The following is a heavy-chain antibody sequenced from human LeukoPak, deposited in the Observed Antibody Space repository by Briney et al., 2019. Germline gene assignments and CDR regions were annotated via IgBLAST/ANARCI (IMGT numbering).Heavy chain of an antibody. D-gene: IGHD6-13*01. CDR1: GFTFSRYA. V-gene: IGHV3-23*01. J-gene: IGHJ5*02. Sequence: GGSLRLSCAASGFTFSRYAMSWVRQAPGKGLEWVAAISGSGGSRYYADSVRGRFTISTDHSKNTLYLQMNSMRAEDKAVYYFALIAAAGPNWFDPWGQGTLVTLSS. CDR2: ISGSGGSR. CDR3: ALIAAAGPNWFDP.